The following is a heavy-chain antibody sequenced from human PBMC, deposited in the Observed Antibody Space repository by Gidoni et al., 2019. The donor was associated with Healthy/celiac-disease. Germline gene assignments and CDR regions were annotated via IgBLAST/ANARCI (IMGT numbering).Heavy chain of an antibody. V-gene: IGHV1-69*08. J-gene: IGHJ3*02. CDR2: IIPIPGIA. CDR1: GGTFSSYT. CDR3: ARDRYSYGYNAFDI. D-gene: IGHD5-18*01. Sequence: QVQLVQSGAEVKKPGSSVKVSCKASGGTFSSYTISWVRQAPGQGLEWMGRIIPIPGIANYAQKFQGRVTITADKSTSTAYMELSSLRSEDTAVYYCARDRYSYGYNAFDIWGQGTMVTVSS.